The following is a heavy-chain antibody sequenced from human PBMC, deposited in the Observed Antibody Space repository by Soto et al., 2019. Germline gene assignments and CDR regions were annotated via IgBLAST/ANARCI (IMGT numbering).Heavy chain of an antibody. V-gene: IGHV5-51*01. Sequence: PGQFLQNSCKAAGYSFTNYCIGLVRQMHGKGLEWMGIIYPGDSDTKYSPSLQGQVTISADTSISTAYLQWTSLKASDTAMYYCARSRRGAYSSGWYSPSGYYNYGIDVWGQGTKVTVSS. D-gene: IGHD6-19*01. CDR1: GYSFTNYC. CDR2: IYPGDSDT. J-gene: IGHJ6*02. CDR3: ARSRRGAYSSGWYSPSGYYNYGIDV.